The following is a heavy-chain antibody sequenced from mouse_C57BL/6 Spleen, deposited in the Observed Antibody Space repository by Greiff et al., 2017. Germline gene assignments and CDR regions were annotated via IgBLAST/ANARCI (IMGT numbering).Heavy chain of an antibody. CDR1: GYSFTDYN. CDR2: INPNNGTT. J-gene: IGHJ4*01. V-gene: IGHV1-39*01. Sequence: EVQLQQSGPELVKPGASVKISCKASGYSFTDYNMNWVKQSNGKSLEWIGVINPNNGTTSYNQKFKGKATLTVDPSSSTAYMQLNSLTSEDSAVYYCAREGYPTFTLMDYWGQGTSVTVSS. D-gene: IGHD2-2*01. CDR3: AREGYPTFTLMDY.